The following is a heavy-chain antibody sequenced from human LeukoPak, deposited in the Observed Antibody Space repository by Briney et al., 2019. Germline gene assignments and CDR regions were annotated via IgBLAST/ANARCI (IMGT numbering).Heavy chain of an antibody. CDR2: IYYSGST. J-gene: IGHJ4*02. D-gene: IGHD1-26*01. V-gene: IGHV4-39*01. CDR3: ARSPAGGFDY. CDR1: GGSISSSSYY. Sequence: SETLSLTCTVSGGSISSSSYYWGWIRQPPGKGLEWIGSIYYSGSTYYNPSLKSRVTISVDTSKNQFTLKLSSVTAADTAVYYCARSPAGGFDYWGQGTLVTVSS.